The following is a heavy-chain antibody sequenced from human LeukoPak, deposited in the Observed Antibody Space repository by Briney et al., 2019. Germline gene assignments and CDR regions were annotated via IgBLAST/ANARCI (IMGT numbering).Heavy chain of an antibody. J-gene: IGHJ4*02. CDR2: INPSGGST. CDR3: ARVPTPGDYEQDY. CDR1: GYTFTSYY. V-gene: IGHV1-46*01. D-gene: IGHD3-22*01. Sequence: ASVKVSCKASGYTFTSYYMHWVRQAPGQGLEWMGIINPSGGSTSYAQKFQGRVTMTRDMSTSTVYMELSSLRSEDTAVYYCARVPTPGDYEQDYWGQGTLVTVS.